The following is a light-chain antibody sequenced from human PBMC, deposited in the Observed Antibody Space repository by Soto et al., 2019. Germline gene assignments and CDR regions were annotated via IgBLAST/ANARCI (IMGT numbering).Light chain of an antibody. CDR3: QQYYSIPRT. Sequence: DIVMTQSPDSLAVSLGERATINCKSSQSVLYSSKNKNYLAWYQQKPGQPPKLLIYWASTRESGVPDRFSGSGSGTDFTLTISTLQAEDVAVYYCQQYYSIPRTFGQGTKVEIK. J-gene: IGKJ1*01. CDR1: QSVLYSSKNKNY. CDR2: WAS. V-gene: IGKV4-1*01.